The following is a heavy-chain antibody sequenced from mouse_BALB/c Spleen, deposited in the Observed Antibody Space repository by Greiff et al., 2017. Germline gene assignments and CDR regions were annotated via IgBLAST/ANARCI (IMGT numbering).Heavy chain of an antibody. V-gene: IGHV2-9*02. CDR2: IWAGGST. D-gene: IGHD2-4*01. CDR3: ARDGRDMITPFAY. CDR1: GFSLTSYG. J-gene: IGHJ3*01. Sequence: QVQLKQSGPGLVAPSQSLSITCTVSGFSLTSYGVHWVRQPPGKGLEWLGVIWAGGSTNYNSALMSRLSISKDNSKSQVFLKMNSLQTDDTAMYYCARDGRDMITPFAYWGQGTLVTVSA.